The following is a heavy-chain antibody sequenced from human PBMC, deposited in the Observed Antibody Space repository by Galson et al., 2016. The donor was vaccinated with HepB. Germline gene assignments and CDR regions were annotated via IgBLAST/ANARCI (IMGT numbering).Heavy chain of an antibody. CDR3: ARDYIMMTVTWGPDY. V-gene: IGHV3-23*01. Sequence: SLRLSCAASGFTFSSYGMTWVRQAPGKGLECVASISRSGDSRDYADSVRGRFTISRDNSEDTVYLQMNSLRAEDTAVYYCARDYIMMTVTWGPDYWGQGTLVSVSS. J-gene: IGHJ4*02. CDR1: GFTFSSYG. D-gene: IGHD4-17*01. CDR2: ISRSGDSR.